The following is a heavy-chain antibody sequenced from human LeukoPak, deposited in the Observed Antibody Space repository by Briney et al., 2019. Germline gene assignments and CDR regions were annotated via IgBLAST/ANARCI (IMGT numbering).Heavy chain of an antibody. CDR2: ISYDGSNK. V-gene: IGHV3-30*18. J-gene: IGHJ4*02. D-gene: IGHD6-19*01. CDR1: GFTFSSYG. CDR3: AKEGIAVAGEGYFDY. Sequence: GGSLRLSCAASGFTFSSYGMHWVRHAPGKGLEWVAVISYDGSNKYYADSVKGRFTISRDNSKNTLYLQMNSLRAEDTAVYYCAKEGIAVAGEGYFDYWGQGTLVTVSS.